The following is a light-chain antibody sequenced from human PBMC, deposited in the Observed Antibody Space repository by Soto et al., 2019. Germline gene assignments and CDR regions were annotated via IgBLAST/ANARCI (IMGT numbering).Light chain of an antibody. V-gene: IGKV3-20*01. Sequence: EIVLTQSPGTLSLSPGERATLSCRASQSVSSSYLAWYQQKPGQAPRLLIYGASSRATGIPDRFSGSGSGTDFTLTISSLEPEDFAVYYCQQYGSSPFGGGTKVEIE. CDR1: QSVSSSY. CDR2: GAS. CDR3: QQYGSSP. J-gene: IGKJ4*01.